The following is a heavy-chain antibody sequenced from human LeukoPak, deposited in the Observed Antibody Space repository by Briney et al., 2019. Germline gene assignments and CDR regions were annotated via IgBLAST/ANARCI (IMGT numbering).Heavy chain of an antibody. Sequence: SETLSLTCTVSGGPISNHYWTWIRRPPGKGLEWIGYIYTSGSTNYNPSLKSRVTISVDTSKNQFSLKLSSVTAADTAVYYCARRGDGYNDAFDIWGQGTMVTVSS. J-gene: IGHJ3*02. CDR2: IYTSGST. CDR3: ARRGDGYNDAFDI. D-gene: IGHD5-24*01. CDR1: GGPISNHY. V-gene: IGHV4-4*09.